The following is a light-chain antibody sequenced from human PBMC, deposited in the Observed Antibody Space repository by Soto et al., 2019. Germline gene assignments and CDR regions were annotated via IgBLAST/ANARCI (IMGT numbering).Light chain of an antibody. CDR3: QSYDSSLSVV. V-gene: IGLV1-40*01. J-gene: IGLJ2*01. CDR1: SSNIGAGYD. CDR2: GNS. Sequence: QSVLTQPPSVSGAPGQRVTISCTGSSSNIGAGYDVHWYQQLPGTAPKLLIYGNSNRPSGLPDRFSGTKSGSSASLAITGLQAEDVAYYYCQSYDSSLSVVFGGGTKLTVL.